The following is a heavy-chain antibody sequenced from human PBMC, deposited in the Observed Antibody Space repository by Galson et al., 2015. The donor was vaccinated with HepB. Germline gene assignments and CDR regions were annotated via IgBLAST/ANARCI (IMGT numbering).Heavy chain of an antibody. CDR2: ISYDGSNK. V-gene: IGHV3-30-3*01. CDR1: GFTFRSNA. Sequence: SLRLSCAASGFTFRSNAMHWVRQAPGKGLEWVAIISYDGSNKYYADSVKGRLTISRDNSRNTLYLQMNSLRPEDTAFYYCARDYLGAFDPWGQGTLVTVSS. J-gene: IGHJ5*02. D-gene: IGHD2/OR15-2a*01. CDR3: ARDYLGAFDP.